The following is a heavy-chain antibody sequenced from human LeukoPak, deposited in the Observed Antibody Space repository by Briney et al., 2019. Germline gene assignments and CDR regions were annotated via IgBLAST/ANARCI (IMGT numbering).Heavy chain of an antibody. V-gene: IGHV1-69*13. CDR2: FIPLFGTA. CDR1: GDSFNNYA. J-gene: IGHJ5*01. D-gene: IGHD1-7*01. CDR3: TRGPVGTTHDS. Sequence: SVKVSCKASGDSFNNYAVNWVRQAPGQGLEWMGAFIPLFGTANYAHNFQGRVTITADGSTGTAYMELTSLKSEDTAVYYCTRGPVGTTHDSWGQGTLVTVSS.